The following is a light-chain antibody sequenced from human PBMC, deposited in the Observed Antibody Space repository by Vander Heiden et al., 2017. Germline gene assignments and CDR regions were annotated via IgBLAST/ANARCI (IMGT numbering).Light chain of an antibody. CDR2: TTS. CDR1: QSISTY. J-gene: IGKJ4*01. V-gene: IGKV1-39*01. CDR3: QQSFSTPFT. Sequence: DIQMTQSPSSLSVSVGDRVTITCRASQSISTYLNWYQQRPGKAPNLLIYTTSSLQSGVPSRLSGSGSGTDFALTISSLQPEDFASYYCQQSFSTPFTFGGGTKVEIK.